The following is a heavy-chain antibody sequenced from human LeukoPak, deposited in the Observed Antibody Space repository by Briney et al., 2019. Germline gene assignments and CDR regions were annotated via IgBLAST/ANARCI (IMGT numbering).Heavy chain of an antibody. D-gene: IGHD3-9*01. CDR2: ISGSGGRT. J-gene: IGHJ4*02. CDR1: GFTFSSYA. CDR3: AKGGEDTLTGPDY. Sequence: SGGSLRLSCAASGFTFSSYAMNWVRQAPGKGLEWVSGISGSGGRTYYADSVRGRFTVSRDNSKNTLYLQMNSLRVEDTAVYYCAKGGEDTLTGPDYWGQGTLVTVSS. V-gene: IGHV3-23*01.